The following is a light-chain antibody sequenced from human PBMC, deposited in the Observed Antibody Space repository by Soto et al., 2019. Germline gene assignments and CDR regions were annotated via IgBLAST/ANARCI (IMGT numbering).Light chain of an antibody. J-gene: IGKJ4*01. CDR3: QQYNEWPLT. V-gene: IGKV3-15*01. CDR2: HAA. CDR1: QSVSNN. Sequence: EIVMTQSPATLSVSPGERATLSCRASQSVSNNVAWYQQKPGQAPRLLIYHAATRATGIPARFSGSGSGTEVTLAISSLQSEVFAVYYCQQYNEWPLTFGRGPKVEIK.